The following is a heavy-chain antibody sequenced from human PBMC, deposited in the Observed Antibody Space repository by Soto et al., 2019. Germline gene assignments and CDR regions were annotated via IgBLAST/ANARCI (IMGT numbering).Heavy chain of an antibody. Sequence: PGGSLRLSCAASGFTFSNAWMNWVHQAPGKGLEWVGRSRNKANSYTPEYAASVKGRFTISRDDSKNSVYLQVNSLKTEDTSVYYCARSSATGIEVFDIWGQGTMVTVSS. J-gene: IGHJ3*02. CDR1: GFTFSNAW. D-gene: IGHD3-10*01. CDR3: ARSSATGIEVFDI. CDR2: SRNKANSYTP. V-gene: IGHV3-72*01.